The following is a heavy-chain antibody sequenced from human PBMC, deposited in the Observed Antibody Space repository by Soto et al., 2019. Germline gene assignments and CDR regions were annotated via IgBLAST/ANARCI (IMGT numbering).Heavy chain of an antibody. D-gene: IGHD3-22*01. CDR2: ISYDGRNK. J-gene: IGHJ4*02. CDR1: GSTFSSYG. Sequence: QVQLVESGGGVVQPGTSLRLSCAASGSTFSSYGMHWVRQAPGKGLEWVAVISYDGRNKRYVDSVKGRFTISRDNSKNTLDLQMNSLRVEDTAMYYCAKDTYYHDSSGYYTFDNWGQGTLVTVSS. V-gene: IGHV3-30*18. CDR3: AKDTYYHDSSGYYTFDN.